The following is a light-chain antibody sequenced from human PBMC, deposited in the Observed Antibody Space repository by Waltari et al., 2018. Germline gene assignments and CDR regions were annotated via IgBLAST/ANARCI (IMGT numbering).Light chain of an antibody. V-gene: IGLV4-69*01. J-gene: IGLJ3*02. CDR1: SGHTSNV. CDR2: VNSDGSH. Sequence: QLVLTQSPSASASLGASVRLTCTLSSGHTSNVIPWQQQQPEKGPRYLMKVNSDGSHTKGDEIPDRFSGSSSGAERYLTISSLQSEDEADYYCQTGGHGTWVFGGGTKLTVL. CDR3: QTGGHGTWV.